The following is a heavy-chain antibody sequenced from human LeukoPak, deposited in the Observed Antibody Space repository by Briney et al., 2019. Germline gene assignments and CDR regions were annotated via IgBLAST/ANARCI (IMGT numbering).Heavy chain of an antibody. CDR1: EFSFSTYG. V-gene: IGHV3-33*01. CDR2: IWYDGSHK. D-gene: IGHD6-13*01. Sequence: PGGSLRLSCVGSEFSFSTYGMQWVRQAPGKGLEWVAGIWYDGSHKYYVDSVKGRFTISRDNSKSTLYLQLNSLRAEDTAVYYCARGAIDAAGIMDVWGKGTTVTVSS. J-gene: IGHJ6*03. CDR3: ARGAIDAAGIMDV.